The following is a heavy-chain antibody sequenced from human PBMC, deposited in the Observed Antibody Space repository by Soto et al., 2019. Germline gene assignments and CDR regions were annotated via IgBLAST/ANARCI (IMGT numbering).Heavy chain of an antibody. CDR1: GGTFSSYA. V-gene: IGHV1-69*01. D-gene: IGHD3-3*01. Sequence: QVQLVQSGAEVKKPGSSVKVSCKASGGTFSSYAISWVRQAPGQGLEWMGGIIPIFGTANYAQKFQGRVTITADESTSTAYMELSSLRSEDTAVHYCARDPTIFGPYYYYGMDVWGQGTTVTVSS. J-gene: IGHJ6*02. CDR3: ARDPTIFGPYYYYGMDV. CDR2: IIPIFGTA.